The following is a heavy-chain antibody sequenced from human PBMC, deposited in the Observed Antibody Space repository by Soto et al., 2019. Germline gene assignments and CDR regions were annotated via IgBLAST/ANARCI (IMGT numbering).Heavy chain of an antibody. V-gene: IGHV3-23*01. CDR3: AKGFIVVVTVLRPDEAFEV. CDR2: ISGGGGNT. CDR1: GFTFGNYG. J-gene: IGHJ3*01. Sequence: DVQLLESGGGLVQPGGSLRLSWATSGFTFGNYGMNWVRQAPGQGLEWVSGISGGGGNTYYADSVKGRFTISRDPSKNTVFVEMSSLRAEDTAVYYCAKGFIVVVTVLRPDEAFEVWGQGTLVTVSS. D-gene: IGHD2-21*02.